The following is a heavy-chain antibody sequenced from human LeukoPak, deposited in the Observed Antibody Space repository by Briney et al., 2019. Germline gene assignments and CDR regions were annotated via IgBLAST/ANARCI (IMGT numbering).Heavy chain of an antibody. CDR3: ARDSMVRGVIIKDYYYYMDV. CDR2: INHSGST. J-gene: IGHJ6*03. Sequence: SETLSLTCAVYGGSFSGYYWSWIRQPPGKGLEWIGEINHSGSTYYNPSLKSRVTISVDTSKNQFSLKLSSVTAADTAVYYCARDSMVRGVIIKDYYYYMDVWGKGTTVTISS. V-gene: IGHV4-34*01. CDR1: GGSFSGYY. D-gene: IGHD3-10*01.